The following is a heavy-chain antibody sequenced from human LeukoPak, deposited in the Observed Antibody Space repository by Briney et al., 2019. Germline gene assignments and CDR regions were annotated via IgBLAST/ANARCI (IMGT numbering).Heavy chain of an antibody. J-gene: IGHJ4*02. CDR2: INPNSGGT. CDR3: ARDPQDLLGGSSPTAYFDY. D-gene: IGHD7-27*01. V-gene: IGHV1-2*02. Sequence: GASVKVSCKASGYTFTGYYMHWVRQAPGQGLEWMGWINPNSGGTNYAQKFQGRVTMTRDTSISTAYMELSRLRSDDTAVYYCARDPQDLLGGSSPTAYFDYWGQGTLVTVSS. CDR1: GYTFTGYY.